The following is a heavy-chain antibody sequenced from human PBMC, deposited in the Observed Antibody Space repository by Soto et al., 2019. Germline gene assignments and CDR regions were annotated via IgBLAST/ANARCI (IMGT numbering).Heavy chain of an antibody. CDR3: ARDSPLGFLEWLLDY. J-gene: IGHJ4*02. Sequence: QVQLVESGGGVVQPGRSLRLSCAASGFTFSSYAMHWVRQAPGKGLEWVAVISYDGSNKYYADSVKGRFTISRDNSKNPLYLQMNSLRAEDTAVYYCARDSPLGFLEWLLDYWGQGTLVTVSS. CDR1: GFTFSSYA. CDR2: ISYDGSNK. D-gene: IGHD3-3*02. V-gene: IGHV3-30-3*01.